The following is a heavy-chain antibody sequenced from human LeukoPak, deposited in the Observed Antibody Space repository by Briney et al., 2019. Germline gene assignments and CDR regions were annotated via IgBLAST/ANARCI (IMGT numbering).Heavy chain of an antibody. CDR1: GFTFSSYA. D-gene: IGHD2-15*01. J-gene: IGHJ3*02. Sequence: TGGSLRLSCAASGFTFSSYAMHWVRQAPGKGLEYVSAISSNGGSTYYANSVKGRFTISRDNSKNTLYLQMGSLRAEDMAVYYCAREGLHCSGGSCYGLHAFDIWGQGTMVTVSS. CDR3: AREGLHCSGGSCYGLHAFDI. V-gene: IGHV3-64*01. CDR2: ISSNGGST.